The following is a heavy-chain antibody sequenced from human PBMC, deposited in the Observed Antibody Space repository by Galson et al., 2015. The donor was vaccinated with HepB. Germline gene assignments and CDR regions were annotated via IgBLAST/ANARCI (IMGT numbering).Heavy chain of an antibody. J-gene: IGHJ4*02. CDR3: ARRRGVHKFDF. CDR1: GYSFNSYW. CDR2: IYPGDSDT. V-gene: IGHV5-51*03. Sequence: QSGAEVKKPGESLKISCKGSGYSFNSYWIGWVRQKPGKGLEWMGAIYPGDSDTRYGPSFQGQVTISADKSISTAYLQWSGLKASNSAMYYCARRRGVHKFDFWGQGTLVTVSS. D-gene: IGHD2-8*01.